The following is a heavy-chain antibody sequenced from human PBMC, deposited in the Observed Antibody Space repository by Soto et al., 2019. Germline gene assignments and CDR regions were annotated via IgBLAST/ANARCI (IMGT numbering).Heavy chain of an antibody. V-gene: IGHV1-18*01. D-gene: IGHD2-15*01. CDR1: GYTFSTHG. CDR3: ARFRDCSGSTCDPSFGFDL. J-gene: IGHJ3*01. Sequence: QVQLVQSGPEVKKPGASVKVSCRASGYTFSTHGLTWVRQAPGQGLEWMGWITPYNGNTNYEKQLRGRLTMTTDTSTNTGYMEVRSLRFDDTAVYYCARFRDCSGSTCDPSFGFDLWGPGTVVTVSS. CDR2: ITPYNGNT.